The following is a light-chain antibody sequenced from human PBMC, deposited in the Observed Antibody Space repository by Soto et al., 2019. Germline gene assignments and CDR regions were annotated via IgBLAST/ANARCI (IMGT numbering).Light chain of an antibody. CDR3: QQYTGYPQFT. Sequence: DIQMTQSPSTLSASVGDRVTLTCRASQTIGKCLAWFQQKPGQAPKLLIYGASILESGVPSRFSGSGSGTGFSLTISSLQPVDFATYYCQQYTGYPQFTFGPGTKVDIK. J-gene: IGKJ3*01. CDR1: QTIGKC. V-gene: IGKV1-5*01. CDR2: GAS.